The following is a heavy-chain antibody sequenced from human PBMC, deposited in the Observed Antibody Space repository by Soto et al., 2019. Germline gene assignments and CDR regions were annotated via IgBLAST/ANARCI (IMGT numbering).Heavy chain of an antibody. Sequence: ASVKVSCKASGYAFTSYDINWVRQATGQGLEWMGRISGYNGDTNYAQKFQDRVSMTIDTSTGTAYMELRSLTSDDTAIYYCAKNGQPPYYYYGLDVWGQGTKVTV. V-gene: IGHV1-18*01. J-gene: IGHJ6*02. CDR2: ISGYNGDT. CDR3: AKNGQPPYYYYGLDV. D-gene: IGHD2-8*01. CDR1: GYAFTSYD.